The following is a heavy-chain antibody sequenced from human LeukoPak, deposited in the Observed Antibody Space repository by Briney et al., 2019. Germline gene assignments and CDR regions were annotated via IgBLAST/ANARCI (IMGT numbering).Heavy chain of an antibody. CDR1: GGTFSSYD. V-gene: IGHV1-69*06. CDR3: ASGRTDIVVVPATLRNYYFDY. J-gene: IGHJ4*02. Sequence: ASVKVSCKASGGTFSSYDISWVRQAPGQGLEWMGGIMPISGTANYAQKFQGRVTITADKPTNTAYMELSSLRSEDTAVYYCASGRTDIVVVPATLRNYYFDYWGQGTLVTVSS. D-gene: IGHD2-2*01. CDR2: IMPISGTA.